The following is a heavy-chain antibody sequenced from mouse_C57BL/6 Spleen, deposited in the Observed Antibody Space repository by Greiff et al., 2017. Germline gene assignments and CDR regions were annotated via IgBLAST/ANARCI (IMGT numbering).Heavy chain of an antibody. V-gene: IGHV1-4*01. J-gene: IGHJ3*01. CDR2: INPSSGYT. D-gene: IGHD2-4*01. CDR1: GYTFTSYT. CDR3: ARDDYDVGIAY. Sequence: QVQLQQSGAELARPGASVQMSCKASGYTFTSYTMHWVKQRPGQGLEWIGYINPSSGYTKYNQKFKDKATLTADKSSSTAYMQLSSLTSEDSAVYYCARDDYDVGIAYWGQGTLVTVSA.